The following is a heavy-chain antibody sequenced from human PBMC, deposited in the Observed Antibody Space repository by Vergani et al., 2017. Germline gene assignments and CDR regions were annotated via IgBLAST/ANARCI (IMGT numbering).Heavy chain of an antibody. Sequence: QVQLQESGPGLVKASQTLSLTCSVSGAYVGSGGYYWSWVRQRPGMGLDWIGYIYYSGTTYYNPSLESRLTISLDTSENHLSLKLSSVTAADTAVYYCARDASSTAITKYYYYYMDVWGKGTTVTVSS. V-gene: IGHV4-31*03. J-gene: IGHJ6*03. CDR3: ARDASSTAITKYYYYYMDV. CDR2: IYYSGTT. D-gene: IGHD2-21*02. CDR1: GAYVGSGGYY.